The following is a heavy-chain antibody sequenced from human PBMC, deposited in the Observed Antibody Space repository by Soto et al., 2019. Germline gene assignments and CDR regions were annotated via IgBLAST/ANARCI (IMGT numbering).Heavy chain of an antibody. V-gene: IGHV4-4*07. CDR2: MSISGST. D-gene: IGHD3-16*01. J-gene: IGHJ4*02. Sequence: QVQLQESGPGLVKPSETLSLTCTVSGASITGYYWSWIRQPAGKGLEWIGRMSISGSTNYNPTLRSRVTMSVDVAKNQFALRLTSVTAAYAALYYCARGMTPPGAPAWYYFDSWGQGTLVTVSS. CDR3: ARGMTPPGAPAWYYFDS. CDR1: GASITGYY.